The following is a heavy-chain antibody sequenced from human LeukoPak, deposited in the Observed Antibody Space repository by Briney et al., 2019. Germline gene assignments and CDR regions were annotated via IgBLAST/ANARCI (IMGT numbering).Heavy chain of an antibody. CDR2: IWYDGSNK. D-gene: IGHD6-6*01. V-gene: IGHV3-33*01. Sequence: PGRSLRLSCAASGFTSSSYGMHWVRQAPGKGLEWVAVIWYDGSNKYYADSVKGRFTISRDNSKNTLYLQMNSLRAEDTAVYYCASSSAREYYMDVWGKGTTVTVSS. CDR1: GFTSSSYG. CDR3: ASSSAREYYMDV. J-gene: IGHJ6*03.